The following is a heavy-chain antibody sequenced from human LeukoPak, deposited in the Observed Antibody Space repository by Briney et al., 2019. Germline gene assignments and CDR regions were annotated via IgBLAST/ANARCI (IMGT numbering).Heavy chain of an antibody. D-gene: IGHD6-6*01. CDR3: ASSSYSSSSS. Sequence: PGGSLSLSCAASGFTFTNYWMIWVRQAPGEGLEWVANINEDGSKKYYGGSVEGRFTISRDNAKNSVFLQMNTLRAEDTAMYYWASSSYSSSSSWGQGTLVTVSS. V-gene: IGHV3-7*01. CDR2: INEDGSKK. J-gene: IGHJ5*02. CDR1: GFTFTNYW.